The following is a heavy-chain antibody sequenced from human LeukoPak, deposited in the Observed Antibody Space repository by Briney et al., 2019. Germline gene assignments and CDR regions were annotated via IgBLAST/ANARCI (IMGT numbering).Heavy chain of an antibody. CDR1: GFTFSSYV. J-gene: IGHJ4*02. CDR2: VSDSRDV. D-gene: IGHD5-18*01. Sequence: GGSLRLSCAASGFTFSSYVMDWVRQAPGKGLEWVSTVSDSRDVHYSDSVKGRFTISRDNARNSLYLQMNSLRDEDTAVYYCTRDGLHTAHFDYWGQGTLVTVSS. CDR3: TRDGLHTAHFDY. V-gene: IGHV3-48*02.